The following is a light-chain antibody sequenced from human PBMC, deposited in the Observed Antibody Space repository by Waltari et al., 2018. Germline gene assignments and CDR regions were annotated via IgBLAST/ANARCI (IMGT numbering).Light chain of an antibody. V-gene: IGLV3-1*01. J-gene: IGLJ2*01. CDR2: QDK. CDR1: KLGDKF. CDR3: QAWGTNAYVV. Sequence: SNHLTQPPSVSVSPGQTATISCSGDKLGDKFISWYQQKPGQSPVLVIYQDKKRPSGRFERFSGSNAGNTATLTVGGAQSLDEADYYCQAWGTNAYVVFGGGTRVTVL.